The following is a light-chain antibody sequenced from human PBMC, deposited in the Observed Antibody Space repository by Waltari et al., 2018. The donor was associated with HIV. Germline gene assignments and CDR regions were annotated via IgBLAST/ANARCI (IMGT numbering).Light chain of an antibody. CDR2: DTF. V-gene: IGKV3-11*01. J-gene: IGKJ1*01. CDR3: QQRDDWSWS. CDR1: QSLSKY. Sequence: EIVLTQSPATLSLSPGERATLSCRASQSLSKYFLACYQQKPGQAPRLLIYDTFNRATGIPGRFSGSGSGTDFTLTISSLGPEDAAVYYCQQRDDWSWSFGQGTKVEIK.